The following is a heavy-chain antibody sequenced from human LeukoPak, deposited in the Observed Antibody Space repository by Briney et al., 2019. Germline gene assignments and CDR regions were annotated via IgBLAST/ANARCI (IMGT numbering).Heavy chain of an antibody. Sequence: PGRSLRLSCAASGFTFDDYAMHWVRQAPGKGLEWVSGISWNSGSIGYADSVKGRFTISRDNAKNSLNLQMNSLRAEDTALYYCAKETDSSGYYYASYGMDVWGQGTTVTVSS. CDR1: GFTFDDYA. V-gene: IGHV3-9*01. CDR3: AKETDSSGYYYASYGMDV. J-gene: IGHJ6*02. CDR2: ISWNSGSI. D-gene: IGHD3-22*01.